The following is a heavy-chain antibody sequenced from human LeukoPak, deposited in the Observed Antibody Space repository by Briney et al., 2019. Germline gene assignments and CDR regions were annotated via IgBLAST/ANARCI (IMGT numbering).Heavy chain of an antibody. Sequence: PSETLSLTCTVSGGSISSYYWSWIREPPGKGLEWIGYIYYSGSTNYNPSLKRRVTISVDTSKNQFSLKLSSVTAAHTAVYYCARQAPTVYYFDSWGQGTLVTVSS. J-gene: IGHJ4*02. CDR3: ARQAPTVYYFDS. D-gene: IGHD1-14*01. CDR2: IYYSGST. V-gene: IGHV4-59*01. CDR1: GGSISSYY.